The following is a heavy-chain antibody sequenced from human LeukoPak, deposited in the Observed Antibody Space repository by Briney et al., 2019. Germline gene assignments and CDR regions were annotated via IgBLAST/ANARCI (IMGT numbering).Heavy chain of an antibody. CDR1: GGSISSYY. Sequence: SETLSLTCTASGGSISSYYWSWIRQPPGRGLEWIGNIYYSGRSNYNPSLKSRLTMSVDTSKNQFSLKLSSVTAADTAVYYCARLGYGSGIDYWGQGTLVTVSS. D-gene: IGHD3-10*01. V-gene: IGHV4-59*08. CDR3: ARLGYGSGIDY. CDR2: IYYSGRS. J-gene: IGHJ4*02.